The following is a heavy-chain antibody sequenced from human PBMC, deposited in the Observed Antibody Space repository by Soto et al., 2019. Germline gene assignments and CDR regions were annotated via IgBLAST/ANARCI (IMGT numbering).Heavy chain of an antibody. CDR2: INHSGST. CDR3: ARVRIAAAGKFDY. D-gene: IGHD6-13*01. V-gene: IGHV4-34*01. CDR1: GGSFCGYY. Sequence: QVQLQQWGAGLLKPSETLSLTCAVYGGSFCGYYWSWIRQPPGKGLEWIGEINHSGSTNYNPSLKSRASISVDTFKNHFSLKLSSVTAADTAVYYGARVRIAAAGKFDYWGQGTLVTVSS. J-gene: IGHJ4*02.